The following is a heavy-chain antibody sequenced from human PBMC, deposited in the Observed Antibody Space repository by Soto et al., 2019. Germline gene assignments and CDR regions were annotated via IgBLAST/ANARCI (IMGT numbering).Heavy chain of an antibody. V-gene: IGHV3-7*01. J-gene: IGHJ4*02. CDR1: GFIFSRYW. CDR2: VRPDGSET. Sequence: GGSLRLSCAASGFIFSRYWMSWVRQAPGKGLEWVAAVRPDGSETYYVDSVKGRFAISRDNAKNSLYLQMSSLKAEDTAVYYCAREAYWGQGTLVTVSS. CDR3: AREAY.